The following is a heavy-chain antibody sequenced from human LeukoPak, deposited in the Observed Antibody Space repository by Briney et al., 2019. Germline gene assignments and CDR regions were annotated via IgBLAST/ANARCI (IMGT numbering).Heavy chain of an antibody. Sequence: SETLSLTCTVSGGSISSYYWSWLRQPPGKGLEWIGYIYYSGSTNYNPSLTSRVTISVDPSKNQFSLKLSSVTAADTAVYYCARVKTKRSYFDYWGQGTLVTVSS. CDR2: IYYSGST. CDR1: GGSISSYY. J-gene: IGHJ4*02. D-gene: IGHD2-8*01. CDR3: ARVKTKRSYFDY. V-gene: IGHV4-59*01.